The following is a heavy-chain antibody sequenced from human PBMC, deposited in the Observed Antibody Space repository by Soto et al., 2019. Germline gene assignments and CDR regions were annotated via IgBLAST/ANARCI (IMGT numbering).Heavy chain of an antibody. CDR1: GGSISSYY. D-gene: IGHD3-16*01. J-gene: IGHJ6*02. V-gene: IGHV4-59*01. CDR2: IYYSGST. Sequence: QVQLQASGPGLVKPSETLSLTCTVSGGSISSYYWSWIRQPPGKGLEWIGYIYYSGSTNYNPSLKSRVTISVDTSKNQLSLKLSSVTAAGTAVYYWARSRSSWGLYGMDVWGQGTTVTVSS. CDR3: ARSRSSWGLYGMDV.